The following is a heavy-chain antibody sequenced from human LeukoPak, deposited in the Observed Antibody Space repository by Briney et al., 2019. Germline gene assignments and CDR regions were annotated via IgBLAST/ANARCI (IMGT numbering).Heavy chain of an antibody. CDR3: ARALYDYGDYDFDY. CDR1: GYTFTSYG. V-gene: IGHV1-18*01. Sequence: ASVKVSCKASGYTFTSYGISWVRQAPGQGLEWMGWISAYNGNANYAQKLQGRVTMTTDTSTSTAYMELRSLRFDDTAVYYCARALYDYGDYDFDYWGQGTLVTVSS. J-gene: IGHJ4*02. CDR2: ISAYNGNA. D-gene: IGHD4-17*01.